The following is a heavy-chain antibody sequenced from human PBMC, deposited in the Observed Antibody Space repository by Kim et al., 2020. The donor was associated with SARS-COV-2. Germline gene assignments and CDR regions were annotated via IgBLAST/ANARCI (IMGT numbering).Heavy chain of an antibody. D-gene: IGHD4-17*01. CDR2: ISGRGGSP. Sequence: GGSLRLSCAASGFTFSNYGMYWVRQAPGKGLEWVSSISGRGGSPDYTDSVRGRFTISRDNSKGTLYLQMNSLRADDTAVYYCAKEQTTNVWILDYWGQGTVVTVSS. V-gene: IGHV3-23*01. CDR3: AKEQTTNVWILDY. CDR1: GFTFSNYG. J-gene: IGHJ4*02.